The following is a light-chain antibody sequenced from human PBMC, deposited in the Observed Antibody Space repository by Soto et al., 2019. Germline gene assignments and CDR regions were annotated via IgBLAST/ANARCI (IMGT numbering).Light chain of an antibody. Sequence: QSALTQPPSASGSPGQSVTISCTGTSSDVGAYNYVSWYQQHPGKAPKLMIYEVSKRPSGVPDRFSGSKSGNTASLTVSGLQAADEADYCCCSYTDTNILVFGGGTKLTVL. CDR3: CSYTDTNILV. J-gene: IGLJ2*01. CDR1: SSDVGAYNY. V-gene: IGLV2-8*01. CDR2: EVS.